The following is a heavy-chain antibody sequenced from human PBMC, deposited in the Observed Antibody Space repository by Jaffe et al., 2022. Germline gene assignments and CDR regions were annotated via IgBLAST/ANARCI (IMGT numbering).Heavy chain of an antibody. CDR1: GGSFSGYY. D-gene: IGHD3-10*01. CDR3: AREILWFGESVKGYNWFDP. V-gene: IGHV4-34*01. CDR2: INHSGST. J-gene: IGHJ5*02. Sequence: QVQLQQWGAGLLKPSETLSLTCAVYGGSFSGYYWSWIRQPPGKGLEWIGEINHSGSTNYNPSLKSRVTISVDTSKNQFSLKLSSVTAADTAVYYCAREILWFGESVKGYNWFDPWGQGTLVTVSS.